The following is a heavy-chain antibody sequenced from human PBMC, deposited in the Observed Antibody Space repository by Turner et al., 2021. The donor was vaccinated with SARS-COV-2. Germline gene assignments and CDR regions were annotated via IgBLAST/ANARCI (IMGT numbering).Heavy chain of an antibody. CDR2: IYYSGSA. Sequence: QLQLQESGPGLVKPSETLSLTCTVSGGSISSSTYYWGWIRQPQGKGLEWIGNIYYSGSAYYNPSLKSRVTISVDPSKNQFSLKLTSVTAADTAVYYCARLMDTAMDYYGTDVWGQGTTFTVSS. CDR1: GGSISSSTYY. J-gene: IGHJ6*02. CDR3: ARLMDTAMDYYGTDV. D-gene: IGHD5-18*01. V-gene: IGHV4-39*01.